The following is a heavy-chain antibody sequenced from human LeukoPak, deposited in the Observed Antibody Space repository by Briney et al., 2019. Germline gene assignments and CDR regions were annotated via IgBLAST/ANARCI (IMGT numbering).Heavy chain of an antibody. CDR2: ISVGGGST. D-gene: IGHD6-19*01. Sequence: QPGGSLRLSCAASGFTFSNFAMNWVRQAPGKGLEWVSGISVGGGSTYYADSVKGRFTVSRDNSKNTLYLQMSSLRSEDTAVYYCAKDQGFSSGWFDLDFWGQGTLVTVSS. CDR3: AKDQGFSSGWFDLDF. V-gene: IGHV3-23*01. J-gene: IGHJ4*02. CDR1: GFTFSNFA.